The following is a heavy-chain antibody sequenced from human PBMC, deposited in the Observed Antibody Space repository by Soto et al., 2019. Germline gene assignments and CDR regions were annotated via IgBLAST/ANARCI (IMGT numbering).Heavy chain of an antibody. D-gene: IGHD3-16*01. V-gene: IGHV1-8*01. CDR3: ATEGVRGMDV. CDR2: MNPNSGNT. CDR1: GYTFTSYD. Sequence: QVQLVQSGAEVKKPGASVKVSCKASGYTFTSYDINWVRQATGQGLEWMGWMNPNSGNTGYAQKLQGRITMTRNTSMRTAYMELSSLSSEGTAVYYCATEGVRGMDVWGQGTTVTVSS. J-gene: IGHJ6*02.